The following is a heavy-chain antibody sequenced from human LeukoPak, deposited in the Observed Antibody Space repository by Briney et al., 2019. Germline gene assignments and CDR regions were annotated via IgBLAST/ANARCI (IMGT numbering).Heavy chain of an antibody. CDR2: IIPIFVIS. CDR1: GATFSSCA. D-gene: IGHD3-9*01. CDR3: AREGAYDILTGYFY. V-gene: IGHV1-69*04. J-gene: IGHJ4*02. Sequence: GAAVKLSCKASGATFSSCAISRVRQGPGHGLEWMGRIIPIFVISNYAQKVLGKVTITADKSTSTAYRELSRLISEDTGVYYCAREGAYDILTGYFYWGEGTLVTVSS.